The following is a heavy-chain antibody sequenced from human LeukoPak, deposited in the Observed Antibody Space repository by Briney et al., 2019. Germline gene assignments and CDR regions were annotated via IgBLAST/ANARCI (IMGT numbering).Heavy chain of an antibody. J-gene: IGHJ4*02. V-gene: IGHV4-39*01. CDR2: IYYSGST. D-gene: IGHD3-22*01. Sequence: PSETLSLTCTVSGGSISSSSYYWGWIRQPPGKGLEWIGSIYYSGSTYYNPSLKSRVTISVDTSKNQFSLKLSSVTAADTAVYYCAKGGNLYYDSSAPDYWGQGTLVTVSS. CDR3: AKGGNLYYDSSAPDY. CDR1: GGSISSSSYY.